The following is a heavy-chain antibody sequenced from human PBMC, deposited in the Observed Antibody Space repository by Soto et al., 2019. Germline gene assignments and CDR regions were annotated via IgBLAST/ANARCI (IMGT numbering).Heavy chain of an antibody. CDR2: IYYSGST. CDR3: ARSPREIFGVVIIGGWFDP. V-gene: IGHV4-39*01. D-gene: IGHD3-3*01. J-gene: IGHJ5*02. Sequence: SETLSLTCTVSGGSISSSSYYWGWIRQPPGKGLEWIGSIYYSGSTYYNPSLKSRVTISVDTSKNQFSLKLSSVTAADTAVYYCARSPREIFGVVIIGGWFDPWGQGTLVTVSS. CDR1: GGSISSSSYY.